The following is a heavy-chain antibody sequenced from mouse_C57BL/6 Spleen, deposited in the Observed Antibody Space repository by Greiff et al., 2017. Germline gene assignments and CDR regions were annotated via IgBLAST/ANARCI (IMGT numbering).Heavy chain of an antibody. Sequence: EVQLQQSGPGLVKPSQSLSLTCSVTGYSITSGYYWNWIRQFPGNKLEWMGYISYDGSNNYNPSLKNRISITRDTSKNQFFLKLNSVTTEDTATYYCARDSSEYYFDYWGQGTTLTVSS. V-gene: IGHV3-6*01. CDR2: ISYDGSN. J-gene: IGHJ2*01. CDR3: ARDSSEYYFDY. CDR1: GYSITSGYY. D-gene: IGHD3-2*02.